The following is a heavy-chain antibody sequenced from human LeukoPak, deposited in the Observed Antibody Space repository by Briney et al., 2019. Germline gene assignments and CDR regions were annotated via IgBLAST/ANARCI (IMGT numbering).Heavy chain of an antibody. Sequence: PSETLSLTCTVSGGSISSGGYYWSWIRQPPGKGLEWIGYIYHSGSTYYNPSLKSRVTISVDRSKNQFSLKLSSVTAADTAVYYCARERRWGFGVVIIESYYFDYWGQGTLVTVSS. CDR3: ARERRWGFGVVIIESYYFDY. CDR2: IYHSGST. J-gene: IGHJ4*02. V-gene: IGHV4-30-2*01. D-gene: IGHD3-3*01. CDR1: GGSISSGGYY.